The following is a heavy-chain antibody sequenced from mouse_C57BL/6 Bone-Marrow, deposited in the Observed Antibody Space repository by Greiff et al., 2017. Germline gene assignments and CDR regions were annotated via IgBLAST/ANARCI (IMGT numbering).Heavy chain of an antibody. CDR1: GYTFTAYT. Sequence: VQLPQSGAELVKPGASVKLSCKASGYTFTAYTIHWVKPRSGQGLEWIGWFYPGSGSITYNEKFKDKATLTADKSSSAVYMEISRLTSEDAAVYFCARHEEDSSGAWFAYWGQGTLVTVSA. V-gene: IGHV1-62-2*01. J-gene: IGHJ3*01. CDR3: ARHEEDSSGAWFAY. D-gene: IGHD3-2*02. CDR2: FYPGSGSI.